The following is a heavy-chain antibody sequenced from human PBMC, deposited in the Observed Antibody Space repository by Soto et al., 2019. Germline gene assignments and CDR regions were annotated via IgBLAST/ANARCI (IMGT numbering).Heavy chain of an antibody. D-gene: IGHD6-6*01. CDR1: GFKISSSS. Sequence: EVQLVESGGGLVQPGGSLRLSCAAFGFKISSSSMNWVRQAPGRGLEWVAYISDSGSNTLYADSVKGRFTVSRDTAKNSLYLQMNSLRAEDTAVYYCARPRSSSYYYYDALDVWGQGTTVTVSS. V-gene: IGHV3-48*01. J-gene: IGHJ6*02. CDR2: ISDSGSNT. CDR3: ARPRSSSYYYYDALDV.